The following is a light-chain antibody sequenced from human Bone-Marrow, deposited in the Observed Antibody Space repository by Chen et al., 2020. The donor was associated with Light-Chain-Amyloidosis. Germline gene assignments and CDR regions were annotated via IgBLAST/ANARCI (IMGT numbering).Light chain of an antibody. CDR2: GSS. V-gene: IGKV3-20*01. CDR1: QTISSNY. CDR3: QQYGTSPLT. Sequence: EIVLTQSPGTLSLSPGEGANLSCRASQTISSNYLTWYQQKFGQAPRLLIYGSSSSATGIPDRFTGSGSGTDFTLTINRLEPEDFAMYYCQQYGTSPLTLGGGTKVEIK. J-gene: IGKJ4*01.